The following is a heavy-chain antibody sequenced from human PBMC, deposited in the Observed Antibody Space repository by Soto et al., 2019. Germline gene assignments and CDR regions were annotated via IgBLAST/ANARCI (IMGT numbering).Heavy chain of an antibody. CDR2: ISYDGSNK. Sequence: SLRLSCAASGFTFSSYAMHWVRQAPGKGLEWVAVISYDGSNKYYADSVKGRFTISRDNSKNTLYLQMNSLRAEDTAVYYCARVPSIAAAGTHVYYFDYWGQGTLVTVSS. CDR1: GFTFSSYA. V-gene: IGHV3-30-3*01. J-gene: IGHJ4*02. D-gene: IGHD6-13*01. CDR3: ARVPSIAAAGTHVYYFDY.